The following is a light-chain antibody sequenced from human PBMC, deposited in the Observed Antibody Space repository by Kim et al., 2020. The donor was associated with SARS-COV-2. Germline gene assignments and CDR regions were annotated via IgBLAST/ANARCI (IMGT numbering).Light chain of an antibody. CDR2: VNSDGSH. J-gene: IGLJ3*02. V-gene: IGLV4-69*01. Sequence: ASVKLTCSLSSGHSSYDIAWHQQQPKKGPRYLMKVNSDGSHSKGDGIPDRFSGSSSGAERYLTISSLQSEDEADYYCQTWGTGIRVFGGGTKVTVL. CDR3: QTWGTGIRV. CDR1: SGHSSYD.